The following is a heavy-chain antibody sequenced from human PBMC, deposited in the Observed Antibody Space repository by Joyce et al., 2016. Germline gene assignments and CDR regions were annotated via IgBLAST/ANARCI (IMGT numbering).Heavy chain of an antibody. V-gene: IGHV3-30*18. CDR2: ISYDGSNK. Sequence: QVQLVESGGGVVQPGMSLRLSCAAAGFTFSIYGMHWVRQVPGKGVEWVAVISYDGSNKHYRDSVKGRFTISRDNSKNTLYLQMNDLRAEDTAVYYCAKFFMSATPSPNDAFDIWGQGTMVTVSS. J-gene: IGHJ3*02. D-gene: IGHD2-2*01. CDR1: GFTFSIYG. CDR3: AKFFMSATPSPNDAFDI.